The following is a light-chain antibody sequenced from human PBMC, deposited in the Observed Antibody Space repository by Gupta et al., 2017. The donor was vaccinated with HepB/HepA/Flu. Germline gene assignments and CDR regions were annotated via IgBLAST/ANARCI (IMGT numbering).Light chain of an antibody. CDR2: EHS. J-gene: IGLJ3*02. Sequence: SYELTQPPSVSVSPGQTASITCSGDKLGDKYACWYQQKPGQSPVLVIYEHSKRTAGIPERFSGSKSGSTATLTISGTQAVDEADYYCQAWYSSIGVFGGGTKVTVL. CDR1: KLGDKY. CDR3: QAWYSSIGV. V-gene: IGLV3-1*01.